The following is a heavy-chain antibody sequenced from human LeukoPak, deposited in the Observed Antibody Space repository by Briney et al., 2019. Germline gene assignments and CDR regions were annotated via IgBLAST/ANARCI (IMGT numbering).Heavy chain of an antibody. V-gene: IGHV1-2*02. D-gene: IGHD2-2*01. CDR3: ASLGDSTTATPDDEFDY. Sequence: ASVKVSCKASGYTFSGHYMHWLRQAPGQGLEWMGWINPNSGVTNYTQKFQDRVTMTRDTSINTAYMELSRLRSDDTAVYYCASLGDSTTATPDDEFDYWGQGTLVTVSS. CDR2: INPNSGVT. J-gene: IGHJ4*02. CDR1: GYTFSGHY.